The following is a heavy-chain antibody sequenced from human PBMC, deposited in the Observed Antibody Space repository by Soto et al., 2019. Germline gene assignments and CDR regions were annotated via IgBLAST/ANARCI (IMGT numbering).Heavy chain of an antibody. CDR3: ARSFYYDILTGYCNY. V-gene: IGHV3-7*01. CDR2: IKQDGSEK. CDR1: GFPFSSYW. Sequence: GGSLRLSCAASGFPFSSYWMSWVRQAPGKGLEWVANIKQDGSEKYYVDSVKGRFTISRDNAKNSLYLQMNSLRAEDTAVYYCARSFYYDILTGYCNYWGQGTLVTVSS. D-gene: IGHD3-9*01. J-gene: IGHJ4*02.